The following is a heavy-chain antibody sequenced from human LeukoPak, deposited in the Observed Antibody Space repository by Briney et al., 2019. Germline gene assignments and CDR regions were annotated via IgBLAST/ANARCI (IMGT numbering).Heavy chain of an antibody. CDR2: IYYSGST. CDR3: ARVRGGTYSHYFDY. J-gene: IGHJ4*02. D-gene: IGHD4-11*01. V-gene: IGHV4-59*01. CDR1: GGSINNYY. Sequence: SETLSLTCTVSGGSINNYYWSWIRQPPGKGLEWIGYIYYSGSTNYNPSLKSRVTISVDTSKNQFSLKLNSVTAADTAVYYCARVRGGTYSHYFDYWGQGTLVTVSS.